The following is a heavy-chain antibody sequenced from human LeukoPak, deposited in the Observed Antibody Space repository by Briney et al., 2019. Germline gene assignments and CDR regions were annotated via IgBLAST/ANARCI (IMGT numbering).Heavy chain of an antibody. CDR1: GGSISNYF. Sequence: SETLSLTCTVSGGSISNYFWTWIRQPPGKGLEWIGYIYYSGSTNYNPSLKSRVTISVDTSKNQFSLKLSSVTAADTAVYYCAREIAVAGYNWFDPWGQGTLVTVSS. CDR2: IYYSGST. J-gene: IGHJ5*02. V-gene: IGHV4-59*01. CDR3: AREIAVAGYNWFDP. D-gene: IGHD6-19*01.